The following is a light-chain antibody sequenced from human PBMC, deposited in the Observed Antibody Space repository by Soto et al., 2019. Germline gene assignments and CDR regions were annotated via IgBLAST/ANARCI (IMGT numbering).Light chain of an antibody. CDR2: EVS. Sequence: QSVLTQPASVSGSPGQSITISCTGTSSDVGVYKYVSWYQQHPGKAPKLLISEVSNRPSGVSDRFSGSKSGDTASLTISGLQAEDEGDYYCSSYTSTTTLVVFGGGTQLTVL. V-gene: IGLV2-14*01. CDR1: SSDVGVYKY. CDR3: SSYTSTTTLVV. J-gene: IGLJ2*01.